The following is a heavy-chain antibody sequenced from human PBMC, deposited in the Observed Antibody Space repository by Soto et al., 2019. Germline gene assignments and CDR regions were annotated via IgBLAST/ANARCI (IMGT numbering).Heavy chain of an antibody. Sequence: QVQLVQSGAEVKNPGASVKVSCKASGYSFTSYDINWVRQATGQGLEWLGWMNPNSGNAGYAQKFHGRVTMTRNTSISTAYMELSSLRLDDTAVYYSTSDFGDYASRAFDTWGQGTMVTVSS. V-gene: IGHV1-8*01. CDR1: GYSFTSYD. CDR2: MNPNSGNA. CDR3: TSDFGDYASRAFDT. D-gene: IGHD4-17*01. J-gene: IGHJ3*02.